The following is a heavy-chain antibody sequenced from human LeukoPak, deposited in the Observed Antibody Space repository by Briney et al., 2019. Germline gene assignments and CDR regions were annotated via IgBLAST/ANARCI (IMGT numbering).Heavy chain of an antibody. J-gene: IGHJ4*02. CDR1: GFTFSSYG. V-gene: IGHV3-30*02. Sequence: GGSLRLSCAASGFTFSSYGMHWVRQAPGKGLEWVAFIRYDGSNKYYADSVKGRLTISRDNSKNTLYLQMNSLRAEDTAVYYCAKDLAAAAYYFDYWGQGTLVTVSS. D-gene: IGHD6-13*01. CDR2: IRYDGSNK. CDR3: AKDLAAAAYYFDY.